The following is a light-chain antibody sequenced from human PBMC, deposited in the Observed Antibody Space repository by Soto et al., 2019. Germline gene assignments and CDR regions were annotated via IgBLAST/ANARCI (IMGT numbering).Light chain of an antibody. CDR2: KAS. CDR3: QQYNSYSRT. V-gene: IGKV1-5*03. Sequence: DIQMTQSPSTLSASIGDRVTITCRASQTINTWLAWYQQKPGKAPKLLIYKASTLESGVPSRFSGSGSGTEFTLTISSLQPDDSETYYCQQYNSYSRTFGQGTKVDIK. CDR1: QTINTW. J-gene: IGKJ1*01.